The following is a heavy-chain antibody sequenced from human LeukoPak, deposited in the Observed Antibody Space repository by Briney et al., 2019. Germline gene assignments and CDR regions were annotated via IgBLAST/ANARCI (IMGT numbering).Heavy chain of an antibody. CDR2: IYHSGST. CDR1: GYSISSGYY. D-gene: IGHD3-22*01. Sequence: SETLSLTCTVSGYSISSGYYWGWIRQPPGKGLEWIGNIYHSGSTYYNPSLKSRVTISVDTSKNQFSVKLSSVTAADTAVYYCARGGDTSGHYYFEYFQDWGQGTLVTVSS. CDR3: ARGGDTSGHYYFEYFQD. J-gene: IGHJ1*01. V-gene: IGHV4-38-2*02.